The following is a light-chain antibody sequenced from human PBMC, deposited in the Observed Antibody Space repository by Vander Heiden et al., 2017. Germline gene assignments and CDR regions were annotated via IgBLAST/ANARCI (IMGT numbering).Light chain of an antibody. CDR3: QQSDSTPFT. J-gene: IGKJ3*01. V-gene: IGKV1-39*01. CDR1: QSISSY. Sequence: DIQMTQSPSSLSASVGDRVTITCRASQSISSYLNWYQQKPGKAPNLLIYAASSLQSGVPSRFSGSGSGTDFTLTISRLQPEDFATYYCQQSDSTPFTFGHGTKVDFK. CDR2: AAS.